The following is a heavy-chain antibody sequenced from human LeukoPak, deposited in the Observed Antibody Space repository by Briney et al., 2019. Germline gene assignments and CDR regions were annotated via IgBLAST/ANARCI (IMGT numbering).Heavy chain of an antibody. J-gene: IGHJ4*02. CDR3: ARGPPNWGYDY. CDR2: MTPDNGNS. CDR1: GYTFTEDA. Sequence: ASVKVSCKASGYTFTEDAIIWVRQATGQGLEWMGWMTPDNGNSDHAQKFQDRVTMTRNTSISTAYMELSSLRSDDTAVYYCARGPPNWGYDYWGPGTLVTVSS. D-gene: IGHD7-27*01. V-gene: IGHV1-8*01.